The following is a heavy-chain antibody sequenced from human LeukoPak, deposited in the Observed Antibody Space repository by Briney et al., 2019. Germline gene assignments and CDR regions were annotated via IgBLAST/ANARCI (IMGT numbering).Heavy chain of an antibody. CDR1: GGSISSYY. D-gene: IGHD2-15*01. J-gene: IGHJ4*02. V-gene: IGHV4-59*01. Sequence: SQTLSLTCTVSGGSISSYYWSWIRPPPRNGLEWNGYIHYIGSTNYNPSLKTRVTISVDTSKNQFSLKLSSVTAADTAVYYCAGQYCSGGSCQLDYWGQGTLVTVSS. CDR2: IHYIGST. CDR3: AGQYCSGGSCQLDY.